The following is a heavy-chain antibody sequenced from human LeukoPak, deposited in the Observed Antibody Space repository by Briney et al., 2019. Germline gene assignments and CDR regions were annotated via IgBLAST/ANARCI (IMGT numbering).Heavy chain of an antibody. J-gene: IGHJ6*02. CDR3: TKDVTPGGADV. D-gene: IGHD1-14*01. CDR1: GFTFSSSA. Sequence: GGSLRLSCAASGFTFSSSAMSWVRQVPGKGLEWVSGISASGGSTYYADSVRGRFTISRDNSKNTLYLQMNSLRVEDTALYYCTKDVTPGGADVWGQGTTVTVSS. V-gene: IGHV3-23*01. CDR2: ISASGGST.